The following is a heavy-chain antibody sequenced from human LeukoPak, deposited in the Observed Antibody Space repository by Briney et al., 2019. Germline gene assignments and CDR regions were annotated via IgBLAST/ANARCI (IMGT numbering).Heavy chain of an antibody. J-gene: IGHJ6*03. V-gene: IGHV3-74*01. CDR1: GFTFSSYW. Sequence: PGGSLRLSCAASGFTFSSYWMHWVRQAPGKGLVWVSRINSDGSSTSYADSVKGRFTISRDNAKNTLYLQMGSLRAEDMAVYYCARSGSYFHYYYYYMDVWGKGTTVTISS. D-gene: IGHD1-26*01. CDR2: INSDGSST. CDR3: ARSGSYFHYYYYYMDV.